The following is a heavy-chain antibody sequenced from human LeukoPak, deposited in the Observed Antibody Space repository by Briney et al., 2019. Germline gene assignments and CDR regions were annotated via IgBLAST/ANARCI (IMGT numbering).Heavy chain of an antibody. Sequence: GGSLRLSCAASGFTFSDYYMSWIRQAPGKGMGWVSYISSRGSTIYYADSVKGRFTIYRDNAKNSLYLQMNSLRAEDTAVYYCARDRPRLSSGSPARSFDYWGQGTLVTVSS. CDR3: ARDRPRLSSGSPARSFDY. CDR2: ISSRGSTI. D-gene: IGHD6-25*01. J-gene: IGHJ4*02. V-gene: IGHV3-11*01. CDR1: GFTFSDYY.